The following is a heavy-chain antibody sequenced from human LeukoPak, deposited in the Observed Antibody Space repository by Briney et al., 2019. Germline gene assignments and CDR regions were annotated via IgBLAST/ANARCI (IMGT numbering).Heavy chain of an antibody. V-gene: IGHV1-18*01. CDR1: GYTFTSYG. Sequence: ASVKVSCKASGYTFTSYGISWVRQAPGQGLEWRGWISTKKGNINYPQKLQGRVTMTPDTSPSTSSMELRSLISDDTAAYYCSRAYLGWLQDSRIFDYWGQGTLVTVSS. J-gene: IGHJ4*02. CDR2: ISTKKGNI. D-gene: IGHD5-24*01. CDR3: SRAYLGWLQDSRIFDY.